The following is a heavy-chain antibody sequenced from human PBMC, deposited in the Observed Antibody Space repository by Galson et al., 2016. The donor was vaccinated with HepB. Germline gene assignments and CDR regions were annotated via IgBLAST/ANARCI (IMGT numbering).Heavy chain of an antibody. CDR3: ARDLIGNLDV. CDR2: ISAGSGNT. V-gene: IGHV1-3*01. Sequence: SVKVSCKASGYSFTSYDMHWVRQSPGQRPEWMGWISAGSGNTEYSEKFQGRVTFTRDTSERTHYMELNGLTSEDTAVYYCARDLIGNLDVWGQGTTVTVSS. D-gene: IGHD3-16*02. J-gene: IGHJ6*02. CDR1: GYSFTSYD.